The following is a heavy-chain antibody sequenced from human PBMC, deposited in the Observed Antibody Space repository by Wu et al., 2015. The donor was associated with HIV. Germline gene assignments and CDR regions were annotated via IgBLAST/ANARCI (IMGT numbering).Heavy chain of an antibody. V-gene: IGHV1-69*05. D-gene: IGHD6-19*01. Sequence: QVQLVQSGAEVKKPGSSVKVSCKASGGTFSSYAISWVRQAPGQGLEWMGGIIPIFGTANYAQKFQGRVTITTDESTSTAYMELSSLRSEDTAVYYCASTVPSSGWMGAFDIWGQGDNGSPSLQ. J-gene: IGHJ3*02. CDR2: IIPIFGTA. CDR3: ASTVPSSGWMGAFDI. CDR1: GGTFSSYA.